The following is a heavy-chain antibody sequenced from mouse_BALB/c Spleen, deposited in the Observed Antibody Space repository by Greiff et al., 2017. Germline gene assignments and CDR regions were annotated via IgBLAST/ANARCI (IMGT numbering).Heavy chain of an antibody. J-gene: IGHJ2*01. D-gene: IGHD1-1*02. Sequence: EVKLQESGPGLVKPSQSLSLTCSVTGYSITSGYYWNWIRQFPGNKLEWMGYISYDGSNNYNPSLKNRISITRDTSKNQFFLKLNSVTTEDTATYYCARGLWLDYWGQGTTLTVSS. CDR1: GYSITSGYY. V-gene: IGHV3-6*02. CDR3: ARGLWLDY. CDR2: ISYDGSN.